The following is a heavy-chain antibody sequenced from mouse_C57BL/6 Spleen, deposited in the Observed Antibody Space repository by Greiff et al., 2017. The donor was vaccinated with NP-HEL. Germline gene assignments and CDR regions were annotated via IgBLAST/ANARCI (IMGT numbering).Heavy chain of an antibody. Sequence: DVKLVESGGGLVKPGGSLKLSCAASGFTFSSYAMSWVRQTPEKRLEWVATISDGGSYTYYPDNVKGRFTISKDNATNNLYLQMSHLKSEDTAMYYCARDEYDGLFDYWGQGTTLTVSS. J-gene: IGHJ2*01. CDR3: ARDEYDGLFDY. D-gene: IGHD2-4*01. V-gene: IGHV5-4*01. CDR1: GFTFSSYA. CDR2: ISDGGSYT.